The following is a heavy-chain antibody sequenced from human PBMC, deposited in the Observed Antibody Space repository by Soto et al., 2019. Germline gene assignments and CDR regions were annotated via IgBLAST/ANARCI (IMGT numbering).Heavy chain of an antibody. CDR3: ARGRDSSGWLDY. J-gene: IGHJ4*02. D-gene: IGHD6-19*01. CDR2: TYYRSKWYN. V-gene: IGHV6-1*01. Sequence: SQTLSLTCAISGDSVSSKSAAWNGIRQSPSRGLEWLGRTYYRSKWYNDYAVSVKSRITINPDTSKNQFSLQLNSVTPEDTAVYYCARGRDSSGWLDYWGQGTLVTVSS. CDR1: GDSVSSKSAA.